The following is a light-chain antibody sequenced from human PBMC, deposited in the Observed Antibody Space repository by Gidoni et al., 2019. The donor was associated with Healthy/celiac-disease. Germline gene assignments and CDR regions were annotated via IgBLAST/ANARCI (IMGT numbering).Light chain of an antibody. J-gene: IGKJ1*01. CDR1: QSVLYSSNNKNY. CDR3: QQYYSTPPWT. CDR2: WAS. Sequence: DIVMTQSPDSLAVSLGERATINCKSSQSVLYSSNNKNYLAWYQQKPGQPPKLLIYWASTRESGVADRLSGSGAGTDFTLTISSLQAEDVAVYYCQQYYSTPPWTFGQGTKVEIK. V-gene: IGKV4-1*01.